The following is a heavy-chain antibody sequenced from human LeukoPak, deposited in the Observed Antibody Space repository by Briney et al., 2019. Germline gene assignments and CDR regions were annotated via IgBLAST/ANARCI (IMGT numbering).Heavy chain of an antibody. Sequence: SETLSLTCTVSGGSISSYYWSWLRQPAGKGLEWIGRIYTSGSTNYNPSLKSRVTMSVDTSKNQFSLKLSSVTAADTAVDYCARDGISRADAFDIWGQGTMVTVSS. V-gene: IGHV4-4*07. D-gene: IGHD2/OR15-2a*01. J-gene: IGHJ3*02. CDR1: GGSISSYY. CDR2: IYTSGST. CDR3: ARDGISRADAFDI.